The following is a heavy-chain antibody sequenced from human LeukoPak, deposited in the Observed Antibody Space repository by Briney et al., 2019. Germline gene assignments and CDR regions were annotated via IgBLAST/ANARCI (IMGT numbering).Heavy chain of an antibody. J-gene: IGHJ5*02. CDR3: ARDVITAMPLRYNWFDP. CDR2: IYTSGST. V-gene: IGHV4-61*02. CDR1: GGSISSGSYY. Sequence: PSQTLSLTCTVSGGSISSGSYYWSWIRQPAGKGLEWIGRIYTSGSTNYNPSLKSRVTISVDTSKNQFSLKLSSVTAADTAVYYCARDVITAMPLRYNWFDPWGQGTLVTVSS. D-gene: IGHD5-18*01.